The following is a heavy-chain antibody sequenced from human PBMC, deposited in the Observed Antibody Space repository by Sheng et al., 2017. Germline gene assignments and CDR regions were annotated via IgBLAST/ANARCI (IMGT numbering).Heavy chain of an antibody. J-gene: IGHJ4*02. CDR1: GFTFSSYS. Sequence: EVQLVESGGGLVKPGGSLRLSCAASGFTFSSYSMNWVRQAPGKGLEWVSSISSSSSYIYYADSVKGRFTISRDNAKNSLYLQMNSLRAEDTAVYYCARDGWIDGYCTNGVCYPVYWGQGTLVTVSS. D-gene: IGHD2-8*01. CDR3: ARDGWIDGYCTNGVCYPVY. V-gene: IGHV3-21*01. CDR2: ISSSSSYI.